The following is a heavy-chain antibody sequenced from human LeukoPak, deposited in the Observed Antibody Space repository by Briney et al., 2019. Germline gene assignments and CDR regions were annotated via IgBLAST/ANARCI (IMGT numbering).Heavy chain of an antibody. J-gene: IGHJ5*02. V-gene: IGHV3-21*01. CDR3: ARAGCSGGSCYSWRLTTVHNWFDP. CDR1: GFTFSSYS. Sequence: GGSLRLSCAASGFTFSSYSMNWVRQAPGKGLEWVSSISSSSSYIYYADSVKGRFTISRDNAKNSLYLQMNSLRAEDTAVYYCARAGCSGGSCYSWRLTTVHNWFDPWGQGTLVTVSS. CDR2: ISSSSSYI. D-gene: IGHD2-15*01.